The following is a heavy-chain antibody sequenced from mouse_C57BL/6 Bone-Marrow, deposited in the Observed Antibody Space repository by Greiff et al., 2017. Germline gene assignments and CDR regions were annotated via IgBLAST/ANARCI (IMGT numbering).Heavy chain of an antibody. D-gene: IGHD3-1*01. V-gene: IGHV1-76*01. Sequence: VQLQQSGAELVRPGASVKLSCKASGYTFTDYYINWVKQRPGQGLEWIARIYPGSGNTYYNEKFKGKATLTAEKSSSTAYMQLSSLTAEDSAVYFCASGIWFAYWGQGTLVTVSA. CDR2: IYPGSGNT. J-gene: IGHJ3*01. CDR3: ASGIWFAY. CDR1: GYTFTDYY.